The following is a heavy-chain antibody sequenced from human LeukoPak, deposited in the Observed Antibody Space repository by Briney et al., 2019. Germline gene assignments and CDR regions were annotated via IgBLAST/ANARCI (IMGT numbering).Heavy chain of an antibody. V-gene: IGHV1-69*05. Sequence: SVKVSCKASGGSLSTSGFSWVRQAPGQGLEWMGGVIPIYGTPSYAQKFQGRVTITTDESTSTAYMELSSLRSEDTAVYYCARDHWGIVENGYDYFYYDMDVWGQGTTVTVSS. CDR1: GGSLSTSG. CDR3: ARDHWGIVENGYDYFYYDMDV. J-gene: IGHJ6*02. CDR2: VIPIYGTP. D-gene: IGHD7-27*01.